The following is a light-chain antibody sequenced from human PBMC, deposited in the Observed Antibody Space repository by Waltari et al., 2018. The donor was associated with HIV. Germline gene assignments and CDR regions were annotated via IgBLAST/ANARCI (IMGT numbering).Light chain of an antibody. CDR2: DAS. CDR1: QSVSTK. V-gene: IGKV3-15*01. CDR3: QQYSTWPPWT. Sequence: EIVLTQSPATLSVFPGDRATLSCRASQSVSTKLAWYRQKPGQSPRLLIYDASSRATGSPARFSGSGSGTEFTLTISSLQSEDFALYFCQQYSTWPPWTFGQGTQLEIK. J-gene: IGKJ1*01.